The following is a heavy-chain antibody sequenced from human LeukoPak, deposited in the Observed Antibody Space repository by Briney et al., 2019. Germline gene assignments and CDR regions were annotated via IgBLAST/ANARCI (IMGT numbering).Heavy chain of an antibody. J-gene: IGHJ4*02. Sequence: GGSLRLSCAASGFTFDNYGMNWVRQAPGKALEWVSSITSSGAYIFYADPVKGRFTISRDNAKDSLYLQMNSLGPEDTAVYYCARDMSTVTPDYWGQGTLVTVSS. CDR2: ITSSGAYI. V-gene: IGHV3-21*01. CDR1: GFTFDNYG. D-gene: IGHD4-17*01. CDR3: ARDMSTVTPDY.